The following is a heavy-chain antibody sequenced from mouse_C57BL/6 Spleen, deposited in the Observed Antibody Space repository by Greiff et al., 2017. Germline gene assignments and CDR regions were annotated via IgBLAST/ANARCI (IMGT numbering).Heavy chain of an antibody. Sequence: EVQLQQSGAELVRPGASVKLSCTASGFNIKDDYMHWVKQRPEQGLEWIGWIDPENGDTEYASKFQGKATITADTSSNTAYLQLSSLTSEDTAVYYCTRAYDYDGNYWCQGTLVTVSA. J-gene: IGHJ3*01. CDR3: TRAYDYDGNY. CDR1: GFNIKDDY. D-gene: IGHD2-4*01. V-gene: IGHV14-4*01. CDR2: IDPENGDT.